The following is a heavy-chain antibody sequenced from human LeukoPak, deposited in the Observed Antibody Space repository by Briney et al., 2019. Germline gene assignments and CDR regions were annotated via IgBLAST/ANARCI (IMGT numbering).Heavy chain of an antibody. D-gene: IGHD1-26*01. V-gene: IGHV1-2*02. Sequence: GASVKVSCKAAGYTFTGYYMHWVRQAPGQGLEWMGWINPNSGGTNYAQKFQGRVTMTRDTSISTAYMELSRLRSDDTAVYYCARDLSVTYSFDYWGQGTLVTVSS. CDR2: INPNSGGT. CDR3: ARDLSVTYSFDY. CDR1: GYTFTGYY. J-gene: IGHJ4*02.